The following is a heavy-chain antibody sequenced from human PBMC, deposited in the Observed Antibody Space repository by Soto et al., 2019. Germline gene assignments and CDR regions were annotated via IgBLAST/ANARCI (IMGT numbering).Heavy chain of an antibody. J-gene: IGHJ4*02. D-gene: IGHD1-26*01. CDR3: AGDVPPSRGSYYPGVDF. CDR1: GGSISSGGYY. V-gene: IGHV4-31*10. Sequence: QVQLQESGPGLVKPSQTLSLTCTVSGGSISSGGYYWSWIRQHPGKGLEWIGYIYYSGSTYYNPSLKGRGNISVGPAKDQFSPEASSGAGADTGGDYRAGDVPPSRGSYYPGVDFWGQGTLVTVSS. CDR2: IYYSGST.